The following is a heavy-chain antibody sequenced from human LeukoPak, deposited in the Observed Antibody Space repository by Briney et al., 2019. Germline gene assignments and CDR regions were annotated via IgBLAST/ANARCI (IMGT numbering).Heavy chain of an antibody. Sequence: SETLSLTCTVSGASISSYYWSWIRQPPGKGLEWIGYIYYTGSTNYNPSLKSRVTISVGTSKNQFSLKLSTVTAADAAVYYCARGYYYFPYGGQGTLVTVSS. CDR1: GASISSYY. V-gene: IGHV4-59*01. CDR2: IYYTGST. D-gene: IGHD3-10*02. J-gene: IGHJ4*02. CDR3: ARGYYYFPY.